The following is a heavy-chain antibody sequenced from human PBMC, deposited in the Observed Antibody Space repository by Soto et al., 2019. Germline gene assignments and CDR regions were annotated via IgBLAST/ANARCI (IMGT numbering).Heavy chain of an antibody. CDR1: GYSISSGYY. V-gene: IGHV4-38-2*01. J-gene: IGHJ4*02. Sequence: SETLSLTCAVSGYSISSGYYWGWIRQPPGKGREWIGSIYHSGSTYYNPSLKRLVTISVDTSKNHFSLKLSSVTAADTAVYYCARKTYGGLFDYWGQGTLVTVSS. CDR3: ARKTYGGLFDY. CDR2: IYHSGST. D-gene: IGHD4-17*01.